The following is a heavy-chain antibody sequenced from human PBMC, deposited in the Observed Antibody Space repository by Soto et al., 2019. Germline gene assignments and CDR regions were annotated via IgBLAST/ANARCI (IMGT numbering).Heavy chain of an antibody. D-gene: IGHD2-2*01. J-gene: IGHJ6*01. V-gene: IGHV4-4*03. CDR1: DDSTRSRYW. CDR2: VNQSGTS. CDR3: AKHTHGRPFSSQRSPVPGSAGM. Sequence: LPETLSLTCGVFDDSTRSRYWWTWLRRPPGRGLEWIGEVNQSGTSNYNPSLKSRVSISIDNSKNHFSLTMTSVTAADTAVYYCAKHTHGRPFSSQRSPVPGSAGM.